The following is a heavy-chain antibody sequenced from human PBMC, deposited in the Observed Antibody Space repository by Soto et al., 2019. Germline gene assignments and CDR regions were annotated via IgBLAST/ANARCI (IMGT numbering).Heavy chain of an antibody. D-gene: IGHD2-2*01. CDR3: ARDRASQSSTSCYDY. V-gene: IGHV1-3*01. Sequence: ASVKVSCKASGYTFTSYAMHWVRQAPGQRLEWMGWINAGNGNTKYSQKFQGRVTITRDTSASTAYMELSSLRSEDTAVYYYARDRASQSSTSCYDYWGQGTLVTVSS. J-gene: IGHJ4*02. CDR2: INAGNGNT. CDR1: GYTFTSYA.